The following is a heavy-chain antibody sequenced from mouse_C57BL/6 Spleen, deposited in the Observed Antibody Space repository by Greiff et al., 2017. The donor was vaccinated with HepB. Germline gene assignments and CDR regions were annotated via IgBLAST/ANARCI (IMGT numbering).Heavy chain of an antibody. Sequence: EVNVVESGGDLVKPGGSLKLSCAASGFTFSSYGMSWVRQTPDKRLEWVATISSGGSYTYYPDSVKGRFTISRDNAMNTLYLQMSSLKSEDTAMYYCARHGLDYGSLDYWGQGTTLTVSS. CDR1: GFTFSSYG. CDR3: ARHGLDYGSLDY. CDR2: ISSGGSYT. D-gene: IGHD1-1*01. V-gene: IGHV5-6*01. J-gene: IGHJ2*01.